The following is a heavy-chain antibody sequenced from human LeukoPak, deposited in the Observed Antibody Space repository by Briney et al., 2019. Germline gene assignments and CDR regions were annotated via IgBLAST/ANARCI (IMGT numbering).Heavy chain of an antibody. V-gene: IGHV3-9*01. D-gene: IGHD5-12*01. CDR3: AKDIGVARTWAFDY. CDR2: ISWNGGSI. Sequence: GGSLRLSCAASGLNFDDHAMHWVRQTPGKGLEWVSSISWNGGSIDYADSVRGRFTISRDNAKNSLYLQMNSLRAEDTALYYCAKDIGVARTWAFDYWGQGTLVTVSS. J-gene: IGHJ4*02. CDR1: GLNFDDHA.